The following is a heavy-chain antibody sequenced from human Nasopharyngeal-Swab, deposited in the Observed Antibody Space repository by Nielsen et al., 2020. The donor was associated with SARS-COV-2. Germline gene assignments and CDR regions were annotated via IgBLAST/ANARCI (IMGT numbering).Heavy chain of an antibody. Sequence: GESLKISCAASGFTFDDYTMHWVRQAPGKGLEWVSYISRSGSSIFYADSVKGRFTISRDNAKNSLYLQMNSLRAEDTAVYYCAREERIPMIVVVITKAFDIWGQGTMVTVSS. D-gene: IGHD3-22*01. V-gene: IGHV3-48*03. CDR3: AREERIPMIVVVITKAFDI. J-gene: IGHJ3*02. CDR2: ISRSGSSI. CDR1: GFTFDDYT.